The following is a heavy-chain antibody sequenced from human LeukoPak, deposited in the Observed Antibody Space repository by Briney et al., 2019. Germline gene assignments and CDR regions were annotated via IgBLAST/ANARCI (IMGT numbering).Heavy chain of an antibody. J-gene: IGHJ6*03. D-gene: IGHD2-15*01. V-gene: IGHV3-7*01. Sequence: GGSLRLSCAASGFTFSSYAMSWVRQAPGKGLEWVADIKQDGSEKYYVDSVKGRFTISRDNVKNSLYLQMNSLRAEDTAVYYCARVRLGAYCSGGSCSYYYYMDVWGKGTTVTVSS. CDR3: ARVRLGAYCSGGSCSYYYYMDV. CDR2: IKQDGSEK. CDR1: GFTFSSYA.